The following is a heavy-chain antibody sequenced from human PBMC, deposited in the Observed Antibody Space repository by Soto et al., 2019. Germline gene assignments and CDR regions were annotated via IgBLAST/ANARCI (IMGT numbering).Heavy chain of an antibody. Sequence: EVQLVESGGGLVQPGGSLRLSCVASGFTFSTDTMNWVRQAPGKGLEWVAHISVSGATRYYADSVKGRFTISRDNAKTSRYLQMDSLGNEETAVYYCARFFGSGFDYWGQGTLVTVSS. CDR2: ISVSGATR. CDR3: ARFFGSGFDY. D-gene: IGHD2-15*01. J-gene: IGHJ4*02. V-gene: IGHV3-48*02. CDR1: GFTFSTDT.